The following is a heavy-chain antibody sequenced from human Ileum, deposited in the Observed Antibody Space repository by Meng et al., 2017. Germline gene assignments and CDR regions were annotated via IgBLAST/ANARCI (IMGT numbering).Heavy chain of an antibody. J-gene: IGHJ4*02. CDR2: IYPGDSDT. Sequence: GESLKISCKGSGYRFTNYWIGWVRQMPGKGLEWMGIIYPGDSDTRYSPSLQGQVTISADESSATAYLQWSSLKASDTAIYYCARTYSASSGGGFDYWGQGTLVTVSS. V-gene: IGHV5-51*01. CDR3: ARTYSASSGGGFDY. CDR1: GYRFTNYW. D-gene: IGHD3-16*01.